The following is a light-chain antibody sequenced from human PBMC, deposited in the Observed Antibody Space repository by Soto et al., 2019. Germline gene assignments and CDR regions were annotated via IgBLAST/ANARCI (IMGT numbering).Light chain of an antibody. Sequence: QSALTQPASVSGSPGQSVTISCTGTSSDVGGYKFVSWYQQHPGKAPKLMIYEVSNRPSGVSNRFSGSKSGNTASLTISALQAEDEADYYCSSYTSSSTLYVFGTGTKLTVL. CDR1: SSDVGGYKF. CDR2: EVS. J-gene: IGLJ1*01. CDR3: SSYTSSSTLYV. V-gene: IGLV2-14*01.